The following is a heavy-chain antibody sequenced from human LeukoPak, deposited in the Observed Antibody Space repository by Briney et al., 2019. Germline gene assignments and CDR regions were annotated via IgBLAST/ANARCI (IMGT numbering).Heavy chain of an antibody. J-gene: IGHJ4*02. CDR3: ARKTDHQTGGDY. Sequence: GGSLRLSCAASGFTFNTYAMHWVRQAPGEGLEWMAVIWYDGSRREYADSVKGRFTVSRDNSKNTLDMQMNSLRAEDTAVYYCARKTDHQTGGDYWGQGTLVTVSS. CDR2: IWYDGSRR. D-gene: IGHD1-1*01. CDR1: GFTFNTYA. V-gene: IGHV3-33*01.